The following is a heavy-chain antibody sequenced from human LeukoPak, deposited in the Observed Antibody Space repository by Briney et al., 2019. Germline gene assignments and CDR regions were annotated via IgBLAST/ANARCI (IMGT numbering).Heavy chain of an antibody. CDR3: ARTYYYGSGRYFDY. V-gene: IGHV4-59*01. CDR1: GGSINNYY. D-gene: IGHD3-10*01. J-gene: IGHJ4*02. Sequence: NASETLSLTCTVSGGSINNYYWSWIRQPPGKGLEWIGYIYHSGSTTYNPSLKSRVTISVDTSKNQFSLKLSSVTAADTAIYYCARTYYYGSGRYFDYWGQGTLVTVSS. CDR2: IYHSGST.